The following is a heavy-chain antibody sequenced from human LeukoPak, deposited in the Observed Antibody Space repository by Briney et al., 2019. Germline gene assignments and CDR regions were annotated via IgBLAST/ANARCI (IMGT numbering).Heavy chain of an antibody. J-gene: IGHJ4*02. D-gene: IGHD3-3*01. V-gene: IGHV3-30*02. CDR2: IRYDGSNK. CDR3: ARDSLQYYDFWSGSDY. CDR1: GFTFSSYG. Sequence: GGSLRLSCAASGFTFSSYGMHWVRQAPGKGLEWVAFIRYDGSNKYYADSVKGRFTISRDNSKNTLYLQMNSLRAEDTAVYYCARDSLQYYDFWSGSDYWGQGTLVTVSS.